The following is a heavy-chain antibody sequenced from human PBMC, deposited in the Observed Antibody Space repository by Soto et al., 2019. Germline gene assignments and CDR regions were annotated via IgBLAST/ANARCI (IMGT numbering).Heavy chain of an antibody. J-gene: IGHJ4*02. CDR1: GFTVSSNY. CDR3: ARGGGLYSSAFIDY. CDR2: IYSGGST. Sequence: EVQLVESGGGLIQPGGSLRLSCAASGFTVSSNYMSWVRQAPGKGLEWVSVIYSGGSTYYADSVKGRFTISRDNSKNTLYLQMNSLRAEDTAVYYCARGGGLYSSAFIDYWGQGTLVXVSS. V-gene: IGHV3-53*01. D-gene: IGHD6-19*01.